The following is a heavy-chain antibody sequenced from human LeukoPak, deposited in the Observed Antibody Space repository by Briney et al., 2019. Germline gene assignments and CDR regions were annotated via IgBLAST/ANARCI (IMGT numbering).Heavy chain of an antibody. CDR1: GSTFTTYS. CDR3: AAINHPSGLLY. Sequence: GESLKISCKACGSTFTTYSSGWVRQLPVKGLDWVGYIYPGDSNLGYNPSFQGQVTVSVDKSITTAYLQWSSLKASDTGTYLCAAINHPSGLLYWGQGTPVTVSS. V-gene: IGHV5-51*01. J-gene: IGHJ4*02. D-gene: IGHD3-10*01. CDR2: IYPGDSNL.